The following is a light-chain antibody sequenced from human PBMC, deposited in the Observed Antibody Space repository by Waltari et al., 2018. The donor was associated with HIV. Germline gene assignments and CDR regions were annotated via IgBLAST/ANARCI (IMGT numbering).Light chain of an antibody. CDR2: QAS. CDR3: QQYETYYT. V-gene: IGKV1-5*03. J-gene: IGKJ2*01. Sequence: DIRLTQTPSTLSAAVRDTVTITCRASQNIGTSLAWYQQKPGNAPTLLIYQASTLQNGVASRFSGSGSGTEFTLTITSLQRDDFASYFCQQYETYYTFGQGSRLE. CDR1: QNIGTS.